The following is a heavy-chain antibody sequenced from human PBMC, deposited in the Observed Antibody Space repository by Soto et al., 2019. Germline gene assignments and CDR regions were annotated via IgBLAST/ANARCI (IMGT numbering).Heavy chain of an antibody. D-gene: IGHD2-15*01. J-gene: IGHJ6*02. CDR2: INPNSGGT. CDR3: ATDGGGSSSTSMDV. Sequence: ASVKVSCKASGGTFTGYYMHWVRQAPGQGLEWMGWINPNSGGTNYAQKFQGWVTMTRDTSISTAYMELSRLRSDDTAVYYCATDGGGSSSTSMDVWGQGTTVTVSS. CDR1: GGTFTGYY. V-gene: IGHV1-2*04.